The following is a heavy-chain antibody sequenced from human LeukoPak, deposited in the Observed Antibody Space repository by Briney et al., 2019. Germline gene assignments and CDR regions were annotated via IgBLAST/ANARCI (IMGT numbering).Heavy chain of an antibody. CDR1: GFRLSDFT. CDR3: GKEGGA. CDR2: IGGRGGST. D-gene: IGHD3-16*01. V-gene: IGHV3-23*01. Sequence: PAGGSLRLSCAASGFRLSDFTMTWVRQAPGKGPEWVSAIGGRGGSTYYADSLGGRFIISRDNSKDMVYLQMNSLKVEDTATYYCGKEGGAWGQGTKVTVSS. J-gene: IGHJ5*02.